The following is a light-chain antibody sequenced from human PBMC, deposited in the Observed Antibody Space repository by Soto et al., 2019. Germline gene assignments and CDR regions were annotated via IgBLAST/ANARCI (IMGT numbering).Light chain of an antibody. J-gene: IGKJ1*01. V-gene: IGKV3-20*01. CDR3: QHCDRSPERWT. CDR1: QSVSSYS. Sequence: DIVLTQSPGTLSLSPVERASLSFRASQSVSSYSLAWYQQRPGQAPRLLIYGASARATGIPDRFSGSGSGTDFSLTISRLEPENFAVYYCQHCDRSPERWTFGQGTKVDIK. CDR2: GAS.